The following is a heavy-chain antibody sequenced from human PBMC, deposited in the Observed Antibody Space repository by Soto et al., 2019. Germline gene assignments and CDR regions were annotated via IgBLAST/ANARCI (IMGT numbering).Heavy chain of an antibody. CDR3: AGPLYYYYYGMDV. J-gene: IGHJ6*02. CDR1: GGSISSGDYY. V-gene: IGHV4-30-4*01. Sequence: SETLSLTCTVSGGSISSGDYYWSWIRQPPGKGLEWIGYIYYSGSTYYNPSLKSRLTISVDTSKNQFSLKLSSVTAADTAVYYCAGPLYYYYYGMDVWGQGTTVTVSS. CDR2: IYYSGST.